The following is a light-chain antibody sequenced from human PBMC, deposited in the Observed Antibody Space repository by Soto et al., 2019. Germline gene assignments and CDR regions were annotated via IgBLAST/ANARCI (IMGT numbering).Light chain of an antibody. CDR2: RNT. CDR3: TTWDDSLSVV. J-gene: IGLJ2*01. Sequence: QSVLTQPPSASGTLGQRVTISCSGSSSNIENYYVYWYQQLPGAAPKLLIYRNTQRPSGVSDRFSGSKSGTSASLAISGLRSEDEADYYCTTWDDSLSVVFGGGTKLTVL. CDR1: SSNIENYY. V-gene: IGLV1-47*01.